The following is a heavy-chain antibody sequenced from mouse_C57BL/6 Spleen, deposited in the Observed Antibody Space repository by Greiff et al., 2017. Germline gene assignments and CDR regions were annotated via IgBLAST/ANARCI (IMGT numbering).Heavy chain of an antibody. CDR3: ARDLITTVVADYYAMDY. CDR1: GYTFTSYG. Sequence: VMLVESGAELARPGASVKLSCKASGYTFTSYGISWVKQRTGQGLEWIGEIYPRSGNTYYNEKFKGKATLTADKSSSTAYMELRSLTSEDSAVYFCARDLITTVVADYYAMDYWGQGTSVTVSS. V-gene: IGHV1-81*01. D-gene: IGHD1-1*01. J-gene: IGHJ4*01. CDR2: IYPRSGNT.